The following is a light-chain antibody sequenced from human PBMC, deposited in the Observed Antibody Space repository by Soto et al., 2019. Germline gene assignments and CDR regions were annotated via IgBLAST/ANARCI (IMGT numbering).Light chain of an antibody. CDR1: QSVSYN. J-gene: IGKJ4*01. CDR3: QQYKNWPPLT. CDR2: GAF. V-gene: IGKV3-15*01. Sequence: EIVMTQSQATLSVSPGETATLSCRASQSVSYNLAWYQQKPGQGPRLLIYGAFTRATGIPARFSGSGSGTDFTLTISSLQSEDFAGYCCQQYKNWPPLTFGGGTKVEIK.